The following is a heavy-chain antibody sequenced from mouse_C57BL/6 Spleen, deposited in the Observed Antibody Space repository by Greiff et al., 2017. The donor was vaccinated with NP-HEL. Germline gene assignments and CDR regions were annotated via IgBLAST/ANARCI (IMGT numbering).Heavy chain of an antibody. CDR3: SRSSVTRDVDY. V-gene: IGHV1-54*01. CDR2: INPGSGGT. Sequence: VQLQQSGAELVRPGTSVKVSCKASGYAFTNYLIEWVKQRPGQGLEWIGVINPGSGGTNYNEKFKGKATLTADQSSSTAYMQLSSLTSEDSAVYFCSRSSVTRDVDYWGQGTTLTVSS. CDR1: GYAFTNYL. J-gene: IGHJ2*01. D-gene: IGHD2-2*01.